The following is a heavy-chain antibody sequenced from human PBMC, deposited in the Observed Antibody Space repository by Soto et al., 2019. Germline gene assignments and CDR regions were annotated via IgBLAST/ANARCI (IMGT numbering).Heavy chain of an antibody. Sequence: GGSLRLSCAASGFTFSSYGMSWVRQAPGKGLDWVSAISGSGGSTYYADSVKGRFTISRDNSKNTLYPQMSSLRAEDTAVYYCAKMGDYYYYSGMDVWGQGTTVTVSS. D-gene: IGHD2-21*02. J-gene: IGHJ6*02. CDR3: AKMGDYYYYSGMDV. CDR2: ISGSGGST. CDR1: GFTFSSYG. V-gene: IGHV3-23*01.